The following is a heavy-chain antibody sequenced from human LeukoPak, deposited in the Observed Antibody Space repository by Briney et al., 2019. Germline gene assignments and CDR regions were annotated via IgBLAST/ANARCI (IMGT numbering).Heavy chain of an antibody. D-gene: IGHD3-16*01. CDR3: AKGRSRGEMDV. CDR1: GLTFRSEV. V-gene: IGHV3-23*01. Sequence: GGSLRLSCTASGLTFRSEVMTWVRQAPGKGLEWVSSISGQGGSIYYKDSVKGRFTLSRDNSKNTVHLEMKNLRVEDTAVYYCAKGRSRGEMDVWNKGTTVNVNS. CDR2: ISGQGGSI. J-gene: IGHJ6*04.